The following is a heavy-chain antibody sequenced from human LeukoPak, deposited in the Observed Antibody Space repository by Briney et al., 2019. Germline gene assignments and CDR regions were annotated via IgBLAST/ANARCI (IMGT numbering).Heavy chain of an antibody. CDR2: IYPDDSNT. V-gene: IGHV5-51*01. CDR3: ALQPGYCSSASCSHFDF. Sequence: KNGESLKISCKGSGYKFTNYWIVWVRQMPGKGLEWMGIIYPDDSNTRYSPSFQGQVTISVDKSFSTAHLQWNSLKASDTAMYYCALQPGYCSSASCSHFDFWGQGTLVTVSS. J-gene: IGHJ4*02. CDR1: GYKFTNYW. D-gene: IGHD2-2*01.